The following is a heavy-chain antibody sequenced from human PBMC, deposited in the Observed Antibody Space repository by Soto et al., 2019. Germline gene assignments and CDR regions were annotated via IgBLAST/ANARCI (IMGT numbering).Heavy chain of an antibody. CDR2: ISSSGRSI. D-gene: IGHD6-19*01. CDR3: ARRGSTGWYETYFDY. V-gene: IGHV3-11*01. J-gene: IGHJ4*02. Sequence: WGSLRLSCAASGFTLIDYYIILIRHSPLKGLEWAAYISSSGRSINYADSVKGRFTISRDSAKNSLFLQMDSLRADDTAVYYCARRGSTGWYETYFDYWGQGILVTVSS. CDR1: GFTLIDYY.